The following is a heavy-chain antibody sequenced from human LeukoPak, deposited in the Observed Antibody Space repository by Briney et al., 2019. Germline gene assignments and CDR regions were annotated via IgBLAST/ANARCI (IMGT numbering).Heavy chain of an antibody. CDR3: ARDRGGGSLDY. CDR1: GFTFSRSA. CDR2: ISSDSYYI. J-gene: IGHJ4*02. D-gene: IGHD3-16*01. Sequence: GGSLRLSCATSGFTFSRSAMNWVRQAPGRGLEWVSSISSDSYYIYYGDSLKGRFTISRDNAKNSLFLQMNSLRSEDTAVYYCARDRGGGSLDYWGQGTLSPSPQ. V-gene: IGHV3-21*01.